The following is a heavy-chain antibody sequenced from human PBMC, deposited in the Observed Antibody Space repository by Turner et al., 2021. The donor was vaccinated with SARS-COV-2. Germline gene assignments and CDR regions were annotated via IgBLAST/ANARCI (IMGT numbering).Heavy chain of an antibody. CDR1: GGSISSSGYY. CDR2: IYYSGST. D-gene: IGHD5-12*01. J-gene: IGHJ6*02. Sequence: QLQLQESGPGLVQPSETLSLTCTVSGGSISSSGYYWGWIRQPPGKGLEWIGSIYYSGSTYYNPSLKSRVTISVDTSKNQFSLKLSSVTAADTAVYYCATEYVNIVATHRYYSYAMDVWGQGTTVTVSS. V-gene: IGHV4-39*01. CDR3: ATEYVNIVATHRYYSYAMDV.